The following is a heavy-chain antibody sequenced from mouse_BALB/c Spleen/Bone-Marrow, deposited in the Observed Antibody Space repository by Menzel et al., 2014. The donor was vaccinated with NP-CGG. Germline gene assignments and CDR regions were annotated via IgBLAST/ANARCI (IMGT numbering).Heavy chain of an antibody. V-gene: IGHV4-1*02. CDR2: INPDSSTI. CDR1: GFDFSRYW. D-gene: IGHD1-2*01. Sequence: EVQRVESGGGLVQPGGSLKLSCAASGFDFSRYWMSWVRQAPGKRLEWIGEINPDSSTINYTPSLKDKFIISRDNAKNTLYLQMSKVRSEDTALYYCARMHYYGYVAYWGQGTLVTVSA. CDR3: ARMHYYGYVAY. J-gene: IGHJ3*01.